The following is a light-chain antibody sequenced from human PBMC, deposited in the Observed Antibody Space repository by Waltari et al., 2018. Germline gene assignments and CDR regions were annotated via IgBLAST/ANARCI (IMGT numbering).Light chain of an antibody. J-gene: IGLJ3*02. CDR2: DVS. Sequence: QSALTQPASLSGSPGQSITISCTGTSGDVGFYNYVSWYQQHPGKAPRLIIYDVSERPSGVSNRCSGSKSGNTASLTISGLQAEDEADYYCNSYTGSSSWVFGGGTKLTVL. CDR1: SGDVGFYNY. CDR3: NSYTGSSSWV. V-gene: IGLV2-14*03.